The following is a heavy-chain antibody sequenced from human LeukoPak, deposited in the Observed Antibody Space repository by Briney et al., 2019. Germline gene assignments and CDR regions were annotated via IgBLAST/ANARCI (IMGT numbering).Heavy chain of an antibody. Sequence: PSETLSLTCAVYGGSFSGYYWSWIRQPPGKGLEWIGEINHSGSTNYNPSLKSRVTISVDTSKNQFSLKLSSVTAADTAVYYCARDEGSYYYDSSGYGYWGQGTLVTVSS. D-gene: IGHD3-22*01. J-gene: IGHJ4*02. CDR2: INHSGST. CDR1: GGSFSGYY. CDR3: ARDEGSYYYDSSGYGY. V-gene: IGHV4-34*01.